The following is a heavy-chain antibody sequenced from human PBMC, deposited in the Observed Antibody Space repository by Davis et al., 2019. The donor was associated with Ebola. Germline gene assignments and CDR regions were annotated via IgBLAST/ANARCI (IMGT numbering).Heavy chain of an antibody. V-gene: IGHV3-30-3*01. CDR1: GFTFSSYA. CDR3: AREGLGYCSGGSCPYFDY. D-gene: IGHD2-15*01. J-gene: IGHJ4*02. Sequence: GESLKISCAASGFTFSSYAMHWVRQAPGKGLEWVAVISYDGSNKYYADSVKGRFTISRDNSKNTLYLQMNSLRAEDTAVYYCAREGLGYCSGGSCPYFDYWGQGTLVTVSS. CDR2: ISYDGSNK.